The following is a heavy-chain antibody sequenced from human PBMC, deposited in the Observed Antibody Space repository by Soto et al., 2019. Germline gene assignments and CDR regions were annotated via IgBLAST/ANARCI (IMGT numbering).Heavy chain of an antibody. V-gene: IGHV4-59*01. CDR2: IYYSGST. J-gene: IGHJ3*02. D-gene: IGHD3-10*01. CDR1: GGSISSYY. CDR3: ARAGWFGELFSAFDI. Sequence: SETLSLTCTVSGGSISSYYWSWIRQPPGKGLEWIGYIYYSGSTNYNPSLKSRVTISVHTSKNQFSLKLSSVTAADTAVYYCARAGWFGELFSAFDIWGQGTMVTVSS.